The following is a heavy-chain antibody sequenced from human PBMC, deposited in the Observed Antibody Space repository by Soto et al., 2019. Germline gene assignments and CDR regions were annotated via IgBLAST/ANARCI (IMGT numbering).Heavy chain of an antibody. Sequence: QLQLQESGPGLVKPSETLSLTCSVSGGSITTSSYNWDWIGQPPGKGLEWIGTIYYDGSTSYNPSLKSQVPISVDTSKNHFALKMNTVTAADTPVYNGARFYGNAFHVWGRGTVVTVSS. CDR1: GGSITTSSYN. V-gene: IGHV4-39*02. CDR2: IYYDGST. D-gene: IGHD3-10*01. J-gene: IGHJ3*01. CDR3: ARFYGNAFHV.